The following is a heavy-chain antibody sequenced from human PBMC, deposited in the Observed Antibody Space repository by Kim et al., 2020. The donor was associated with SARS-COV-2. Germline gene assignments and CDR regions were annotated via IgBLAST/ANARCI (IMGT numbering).Heavy chain of an antibody. CDR3: AKGFGAKSFCLNDY. D-gene: IGHD3-16*02. Sequence: GGSLRLSCAASGFTFDDYAMHWVRQAPGKGLEWVSLISWDGGSTYYADSVKGRFTISRDNSKNSLYLQMNSLRAEDTALYYCAKGFGAKSFCLNDYWGQGTLVTVSS. CDR1: GFTFDDYA. V-gene: IGHV3-43D*03. J-gene: IGHJ4*02. CDR2: ISWDGGST.